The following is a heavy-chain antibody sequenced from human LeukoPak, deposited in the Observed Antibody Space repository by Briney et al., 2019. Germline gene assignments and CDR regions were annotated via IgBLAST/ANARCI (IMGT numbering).Heavy chain of an antibody. J-gene: IGHJ4*02. CDR2: LSFTANI. CDR1: GASISSSDYY. V-gene: IGHV4-39*07. D-gene: IGHD3-10*01. Sequence: SETLSLTCTVSGASISSSDYYWGWIRQPPGKGLEWIASLSFTANINYNPSLRSRVTMSADTSKNQFSLKLTSVTAAHTAVYYWPRDERGSYFPYWGQGSLVTVSS. CDR3: PRDERGSYFPY.